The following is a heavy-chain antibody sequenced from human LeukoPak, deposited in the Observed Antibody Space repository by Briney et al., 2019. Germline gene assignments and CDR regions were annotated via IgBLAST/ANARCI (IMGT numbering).Heavy chain of an antibody. CDR1: EFTFSNHW. CDR2: INSDGSST. V-gene: IGHV3-74*01. D-gene: IGHD1-26*01. J-gene: IGHJ3*01. Sequence: GGSLRLSCADSEFTFSNHWMHWVRQVPGKGLVWVSRINSDGSSTSYADSVKGRFTISRDNAKNTLYLQMNSLRAEDTAVYHCAREKSAWDAPDAFDLWGQGTMVTVSS. CDR3: AREKSAWDAPDAFDL.